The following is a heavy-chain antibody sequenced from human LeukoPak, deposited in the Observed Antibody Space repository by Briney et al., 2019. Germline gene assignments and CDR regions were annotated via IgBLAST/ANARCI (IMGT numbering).Heavy chain of an antibody. V-gene: IGHV3-64*01. CDR1: GFTFSSYA. CDR3: AREGDYDFWSSLGSVDV. CDR2: ISSNGGST. D-gene: IGHD3-3*01. J-gene: IGHJ6*02. Sequence: GGSLRLSCVASGFTFSSYAMHWVRQAPGKGLEYVSAISSNGGSTYYANSVKGRFTISRDNSKNTLYLQMGSLRAEDMAVYYCAREGDYDFWSSLGSVDVWGQGTTVTVSS.